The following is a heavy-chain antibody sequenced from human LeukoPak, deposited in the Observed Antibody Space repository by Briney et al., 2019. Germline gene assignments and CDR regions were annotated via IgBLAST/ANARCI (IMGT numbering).Heavy chain of an antibody. CDR2: INHSGST. Sequence: PSETLSLTCAVYGGSFSGYYWSWIRQPPGKGLEWMGEINHSGSTNYNPSLKSRVTISVDTSKNQFSLKLSSVTAADTAVYYCASWGDSSGYYYGFDYWGQGTLVTVSS. J-gene: IGHJ4*02. V-gene: IGHV4-34*01. CDR1: GGSFSGYY. CDR3: ASWGDSSGYYYGFDY. D-gene: IGHD3-22*01.